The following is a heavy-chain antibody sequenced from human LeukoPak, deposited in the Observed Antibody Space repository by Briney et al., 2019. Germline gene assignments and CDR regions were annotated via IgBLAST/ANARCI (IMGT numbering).Heavy chain of an antibody. CDR1: GYTFTCYY. CDR3: ARRSQGSWFDP. V-gene: IGHV1-2*02. J-gene: IGHJ5*02. Sequence: ASVKVSCKASGYTFTCYYMHWVRQAPGQGLEWMGWINPNSGGTNYAQKFQGRVTITRDTSISTAYMELSRLRSDDTAVYYCARRSQGSWFDPWGQGTLVTVSS. D-gene: IGHD3-10*01. CDR2: INPNSGGT.